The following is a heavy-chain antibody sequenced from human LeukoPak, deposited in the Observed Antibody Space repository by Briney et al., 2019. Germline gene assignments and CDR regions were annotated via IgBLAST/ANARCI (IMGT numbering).Heavy chain of an antibody. J-gene: IGHJ4*02. Sequence: GASVKVSCKASGYTFTGYYMHWVRQAPGQGLEWMGWINPNSGGTNYAQKFQGRVTMTRDTSISTAYMELSRLRSDDTAVYYCARDKGGRDGYNSGGFRDWGQGTLVTVSS. CDR3: ARDKGGRDGYNSGGFRD. D-gene: IGHD5-24*01. CDR2: INPNSGGT. CDR1: GYTFTGYY. V-gene: IGHV1-2*02.